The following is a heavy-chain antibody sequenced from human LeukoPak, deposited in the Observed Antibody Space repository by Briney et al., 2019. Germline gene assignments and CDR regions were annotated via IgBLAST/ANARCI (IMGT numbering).Heavy chain of an antibody. J-gene: IGHJ3*02. V-gene: IGHV1-69*02. Sequence: ASVKVSCKASGGTFSSYTISWVRQAPGQGLEWMGRIIPILGIANYAQKFQGRVTITADESTSTAYMELSSLRSEDTAVYYCARAGWVQLERRYAFDIWGQGTMVTVSS. CDR2: IIPILGIA. CDR3: ARAGWVQLERRYAFDI. CDR1: GGTFSSYT. D-gene: IGHD1-1*01.